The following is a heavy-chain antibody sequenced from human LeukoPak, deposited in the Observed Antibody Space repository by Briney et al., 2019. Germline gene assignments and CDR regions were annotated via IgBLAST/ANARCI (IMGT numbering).Heavy chain of an antibody. CDR2: ISAYSGNT. V-gene: IGHV1-18*01. CDR1: GYTFTSYG. D-gene: IGHD3-22*01. J-gene: IGHJ5*02. Sequence: ASVKVSCKASGYTFTSYGISWVRQAPGQGLEWMGWISAYSGNTNYAQKLQGRVTMTTDTSTSTAYMELRSLRSDDTAVYYCARDDYYDSSGYLNPWGQGTLVTVSS. CDR3: ARDDYYDSSGYLNP.